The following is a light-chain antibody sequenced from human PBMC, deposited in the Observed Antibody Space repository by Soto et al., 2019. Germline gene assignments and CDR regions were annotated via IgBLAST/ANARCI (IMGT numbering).Light chain of an antibody. V-gene: IGKV3D-20*02. Sequence: EIVLTQSPGTLSLSPGASATLSRRASESVSSSSLAWYPQKPGQAPRLLMHGASSRATGIPDRFSGSGSGKDFTLTISRLEPEDFAVYYCQQRHNWRDTFGQGTRLEIK. CDR2: GAS. CDR1: ESVSSSS. J-gene: IGKJ5*01. CDR3: QQRHNWRDT.